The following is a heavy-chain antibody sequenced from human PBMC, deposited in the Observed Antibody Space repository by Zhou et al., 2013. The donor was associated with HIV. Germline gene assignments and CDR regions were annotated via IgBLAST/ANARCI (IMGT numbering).Heavy chain of an antibody. CDR3: ARSEAMASTALDY. CDR1: VVTFSSYD. CDR2: ITPMLGRT. V-gene: IGHV1-69*04. Sequence: QVQLVQSGAEVKKAGSSVKVSCEISVVTFSSYDISWVRQAPGRGLEWMGRITPMLGRTNYAQKFQGRAFFTADKSTNTVYMDLSSLTAEDTAVYYCARSEAMASTALDYWGQGTLVTVSS. J-gene: IGHJ4*02. D-gene: IGHD5-12*01.